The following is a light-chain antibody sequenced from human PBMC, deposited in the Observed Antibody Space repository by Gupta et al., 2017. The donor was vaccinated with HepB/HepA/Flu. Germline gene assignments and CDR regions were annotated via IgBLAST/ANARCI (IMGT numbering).Light chain of an antibody. CDR1: SSDVGKYNL. CDR2: EVT. Sequence: QSALPQPPSVSGSPVQSLTISSTGTSSDVGKYNLVSWYQQHPGKDPKLMIYEVTKRPSGVSNRFSGSKSGNTASLTISGLQAEDEADYYCCSYAGSYTWIFGGGTKLTVL. J-gene: IGLJ2*01. CDR3: CSYAGSYTWI. V-gene: IGLV2-23*02.